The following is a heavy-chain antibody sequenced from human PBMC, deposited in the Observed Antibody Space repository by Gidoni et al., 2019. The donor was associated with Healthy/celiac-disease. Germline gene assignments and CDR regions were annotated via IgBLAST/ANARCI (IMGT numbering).Heavy chain of an antibody. V-gene: IGHV4-39*01. Sequence: QLQLQESGPGLVKPSETLSLTCTVSGGSISSSSYYWGWIRQPPGKGLEWIGSIYYSGSTYYNPSLKRRVTISVDTSKNQFSLKLSSVTAADTAVYYCSSVSGWYRGFDYWGQGTRVTVSS. CDR1: GGSISSSSYY. D-gene: IGHD6-19*01. CDR3: SSVSGWYRGFDY. CDR2: IYYSGST. J-gene: IGHJ4*02.